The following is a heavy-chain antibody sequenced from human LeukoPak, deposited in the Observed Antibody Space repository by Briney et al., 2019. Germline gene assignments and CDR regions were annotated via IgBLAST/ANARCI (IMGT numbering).Heavy chain of an antibody. CDR3: ARDSYYYGSGGAFDI. V-gene: IGHV3-30*04. D-gene: IGHD3-10*01. J-gene: IGHJ3*02. CDR1: GFTFSSYA. CDR2: ISYDGSNK. Sequence: GGSLRLSCAASGFTFSSYAMHWVRQAPGKGLEWVAVISYDGSNKYYADSVKGRFTISRDNSKNTLYLQMNSLRAEDTAVYYCARDSYYYGSGGAFDIWGQGTMVTVSS.